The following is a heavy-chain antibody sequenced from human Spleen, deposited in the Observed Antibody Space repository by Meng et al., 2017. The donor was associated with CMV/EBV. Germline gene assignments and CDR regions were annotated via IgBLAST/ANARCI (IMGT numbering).Heavy chain of an antibody. CDR3: ARGRDRGYSYGYEFDY. CDR1: FTFSSYA. CDR2: ISYDGSNK. V-gene: IGHV3-30-3*01. Sequence: FTFSSYAMHWVRQAPGKGLEWVAVISYDGSNKYYADSVKGRFTISRDNSKNTLYLQMNSLRAEDAAVYYCARGRDRGYSYGYEFDYWGQGTLVTVSS. J-gene: IGHJ4*02. D-gene: IGHD5-18*01.